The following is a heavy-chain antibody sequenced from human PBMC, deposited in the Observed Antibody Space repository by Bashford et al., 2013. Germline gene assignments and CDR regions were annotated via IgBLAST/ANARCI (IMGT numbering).Heavy chain of an antibody. CDR3: AKEADIVVVVAANPSGYFDY. V-gene: IGHV3-43*01. Sequence: GSLRLSCAASGFTFDDYTMHWVRQAPGKGLEWVSLISWDGGSTYYADSVKGRFTISRDNSKNSLYLQMNSLRTEDTALYYCAKEADIVVVVAANPSGYFDYWGQGTLVTVSS. CDR1: GFTFDDYT. J-gene: IGHJ4*02. CDR2: ISWDGGST. D-gene: IGHD2-15*01.